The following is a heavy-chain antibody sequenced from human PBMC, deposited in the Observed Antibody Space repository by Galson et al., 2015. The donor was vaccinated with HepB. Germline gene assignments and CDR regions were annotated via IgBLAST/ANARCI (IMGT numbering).Heavy chain of an antibody. Sequence: SCKASGFTFTSSAMQWVRQARGQRLEWIGWIVVGSGNTNYAQKFQERVTITRDMSTSTAYMELSSLRSEDTAVYYCAADRSPYCYDSSGYSYWGQGTLVTVSS. V-gene: IGHV1-58*02. CDR1: GFTFTSSA. CDR3: AADRSPYCYDSSGYSY. J-gene: IGHJ4*02. CDR2: IVVGSGNT. D-gene: IGHD3-22*01.